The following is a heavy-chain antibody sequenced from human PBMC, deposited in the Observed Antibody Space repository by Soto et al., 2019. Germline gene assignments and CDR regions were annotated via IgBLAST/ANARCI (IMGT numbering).Heavy chain of an antibody. Sequence: ASVKVSCKASGYTFSDYYMHWVRQAPGQGLECMGWISPNNGATNYAQKFQDRVTMTRDSSITTAYMELSRLRSDDTAVYYCARGGEFCSTGSCNSSLGDAFDVWGQGTTGTVS. J-gene: IGHJ3*01. CDR2: ISPNNGAT. D-gene: IGHD2-15*01. V-gene: IGHV1-2*02. CDR3: ARGGEFCSTGSCNSSLGDAFDV. CDR1: GYTFSDYY.